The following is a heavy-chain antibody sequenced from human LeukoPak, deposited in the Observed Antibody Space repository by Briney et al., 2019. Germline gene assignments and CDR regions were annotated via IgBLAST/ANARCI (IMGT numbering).Heavy chain of an antibody. CDR2: ISYDGSNK. CDR3: ARIRTERIVVVTAILADAFDI. Sequence: PGGSLRLSCAASGFTFSSYAMHWVRQAPGKGLEWVAVISYDGSNKYYADSVKGRFTISRDNSKNTLYLQMNSLRAEDTAVYYCARIRTERIVVVTAILADAFDIWAKGQWSPSLQ. CDR1: GFTFSSYA. D-gene: IGHD2-21*02. V-gene: IGHV3-30-3*01. J-gene: IGHJ3*02.